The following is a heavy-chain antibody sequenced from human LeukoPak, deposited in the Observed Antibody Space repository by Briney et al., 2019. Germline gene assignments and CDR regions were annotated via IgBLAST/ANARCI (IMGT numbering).Heavy chain of an antibody. Sequence: GASVKVSCKASGYTFTSYGISWVRQAPGQGLEWMGGIIPIFGTANYAQKFQGRVTITADESTSTAYMELSSLRSEDTAVYYCARPGLVVPAAAFRYYYGMDVWGQGTTVTVSS. CDR2: IIPIFGTA. D-gene: IGHD2-2*01. V-gene: IGHV1-69*13. CDR1: GYTFTSYG. CDR3: ARPGLVVPAAAFRYYYGMDV. J-gene: IGHJ6*02.